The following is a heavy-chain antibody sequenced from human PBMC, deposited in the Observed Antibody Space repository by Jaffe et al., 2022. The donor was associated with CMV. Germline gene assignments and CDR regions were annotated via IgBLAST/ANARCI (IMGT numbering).Heavy chain of an antibody. Sequence: EVQLVESGGDLVKPGRSLRLSCTASGFTFGDYAVTWFRQAPGKGLEWVSFIKSKTYGGTTEYAASVKGRFTISRDDSKSIAYLQMNSLKTEDTAVYYCAKEKVALAGTPGFYSFDHWGQGTLVTVSS. J-gene: IGHJ4*02. CDR2: IKSKTYGGTT. CDR1: GFTFGDYA. V-gene: IGHV3-49*05. D-gene: IGHD6-19*01. CDR3: AKEKVALAGTPGFYSFDH.